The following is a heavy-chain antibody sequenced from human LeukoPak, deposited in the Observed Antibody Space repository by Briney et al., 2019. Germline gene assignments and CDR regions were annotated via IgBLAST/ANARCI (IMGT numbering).Heavy chain of an antibody. CDR3: ARGVVPAAKSWHYYGSGSYSVATGYYYYYGMDV. Sequence: SETLSLTCAVYGGSFSGYYGSWICQPPGKGLEWIGEINHSGSTNYNPSLKSRVTISVDTSKNQFSLKLSSVTAADTAVYYCARGVVPAAKSWHYYGSGSYSVATGYYYYYGMDVWGKGTTVTVSS. CDR1: GGSFSGYY. J-gene: IGHJ6*04. V-gene: IGHV4-34*01. D-gene: IGHD3-10*01. CDR2: INHSGST.